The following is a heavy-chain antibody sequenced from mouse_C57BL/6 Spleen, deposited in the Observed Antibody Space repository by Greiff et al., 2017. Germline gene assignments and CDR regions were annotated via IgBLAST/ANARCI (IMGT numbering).Heavy chain of an antibody. CDR3: ARHYGSPPYYFDY. CDR1: GYTFTSYG. J-gene: IGHJ2*01. Sequence: QVHVKQSGAELARPGASVKLSCKASGYTFTSYGISWVKQRTGQGLEWIGEIYPRSGNTYYNEKFKGKATLTADKSSSTAYMELRSLTSEDSAVYFCARHYGSPPYYFDYWGQGTTLTVSS. D-gene: IGHD1-1*01. CDR2: IYPRSGNT. V-gene: IGHV1-81*01.